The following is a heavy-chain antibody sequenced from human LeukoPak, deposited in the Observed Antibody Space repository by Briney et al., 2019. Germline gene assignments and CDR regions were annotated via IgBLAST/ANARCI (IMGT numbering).Heavy chain of an antibody. V-gene: IGHV1-46*01. CDR1: GYTFTSYY. Sequence: ASVKVSCKASGYTFTSYYMHWVRQAPGQGLEWMGIINPSGGSTSYAQKFQGRVTTTRDMSTSTVYMELSSLRSEDTAVYYCARETLEDRYMDVWGKGTTVTVSS. J-gene: IGHJ6*03. CDR2: INPSGGST. CDR3: ARETLEDRYMDV. D-gene: IGHD2-15*01.